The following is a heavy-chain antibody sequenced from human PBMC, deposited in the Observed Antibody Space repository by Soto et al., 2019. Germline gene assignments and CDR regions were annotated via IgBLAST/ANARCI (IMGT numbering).Heavy chain of an antibody. CDR3: ARGTRRFGEGFDAFDL. CDR1: GYTLNNYG. CDR2: ISAYNGNA. V-gene: IGHV1-18*01. J-gene: IGHJ3*01. Sequence: QVQLVQSGYEVKEPGASVTVSCKASGYTLNNYGITWVRQAPGQGIECIGWISAYNGNAKYAQKCQGRVTLTRDTLTRTAYLELRTLRSDDTAVYYCARGTRRFGEGFDAFDLWGKGTMVPVSS. D-gene: IGHD3-10*01.